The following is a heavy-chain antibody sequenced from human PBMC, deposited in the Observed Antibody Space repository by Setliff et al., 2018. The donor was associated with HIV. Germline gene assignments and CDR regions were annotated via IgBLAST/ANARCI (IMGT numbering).Heavy chain of an antibody. V-gene: IGHV1-69*13. CDR3: ASAADVDIAAAIRHGLGLRLGELSY. CDR1: GVTFSSSA. CDR2: IIPILGPA. Sequence: GASVKVSCKVSGVTFSSSAISWVRQAPGQGLEWMGGIIPILGPANYAQKFQGRVTITADESLSTAFMGLSSLRSEDTAIYYCASAADVDIAAAIRHGLGLRLGELSYWGKGTLVTVSS. J-gene: IGHJ4*02. D-gene: IGHD3-16*02.